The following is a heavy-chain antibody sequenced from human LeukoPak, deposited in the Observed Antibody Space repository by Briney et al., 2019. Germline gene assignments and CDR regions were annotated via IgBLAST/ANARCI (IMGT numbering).Heavy chain of an antibody. V-gene: IGHV3-21*04. CDR3: ARDRGSGSFESEYYFDS. Sequence: GGSLTLSCVASGFTFSSSGINWVRQAPGKGLEWVSSITSNNFIYYADSVKGRFTISRDNVKNSVDLQMNSLRREDTAIYYCARDRGSGSFESEYYFDSWGQGTLVTVSS. CDR2: ITSNNFI. CDR1: GFTFSSSG. J-gene: IGHJ4*02. D-gene: IGHD1-26*01.